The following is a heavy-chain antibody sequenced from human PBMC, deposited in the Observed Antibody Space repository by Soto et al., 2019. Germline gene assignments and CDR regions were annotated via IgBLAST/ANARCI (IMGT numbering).Heavy chain of an antibody. J-gene: IGHJ4*02. V-gene: IGHV4-59*08. CDR1: GGSISSYY. CDR3: ARSPPLRYFDWLLPAQFDY. Sequence: SETLSLTCTVSGGSISSYYWSWIRQPPGKGLEWIGYIYYSGSTNYNPSLKSRVTISVDTSKNQFSLKLSSVTAADTAVYYCARSPPLRYFDWLLPAQFDYWGRGTLVTVSS. CDR2: IYYSGST. D-gene: IGHD3-9*01.